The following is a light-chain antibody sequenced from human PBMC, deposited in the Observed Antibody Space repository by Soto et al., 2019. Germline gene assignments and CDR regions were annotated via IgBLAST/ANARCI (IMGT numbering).Light chain of an antibody. CDR3: HQYDDWPPVT. V-gene: IGKV3-15*01. CDR1: QSVSSN. Sequence: EIVLTQSPATLSASPGESTTLSCRASQSVSSNLAWYQQKPGQAPRLLIYDASTRATGIPARFSGFGSGTEFTLTISSLQSEDFAVYYCHQYDDWPPVTFGQGTKVDIK. CDR2: DAS. J-gene: IGKJ1*01.